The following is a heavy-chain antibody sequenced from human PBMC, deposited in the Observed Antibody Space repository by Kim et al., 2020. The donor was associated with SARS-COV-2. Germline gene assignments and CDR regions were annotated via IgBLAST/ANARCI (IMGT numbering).Heavy chain of an antibody. J-gene: IGHJ4*02. D-gene: IGHD2-15*01. CDR3: ARRALGYCSGGSCYSGFDY. CDR1: GGSISSYY. Sequence: SETLSLTCTVSGGSISSYYWSWIRQPSGKGLEWIGYIYYSGSTNYNPSLKSRVTISVDTSKNQFSLKLSSVTAADTAVYYCARRALGYCSGGSCYSGFDYWGQGNLVTVSS. V-gene: IGHV4-59*08. CDR2: IYYSGST.